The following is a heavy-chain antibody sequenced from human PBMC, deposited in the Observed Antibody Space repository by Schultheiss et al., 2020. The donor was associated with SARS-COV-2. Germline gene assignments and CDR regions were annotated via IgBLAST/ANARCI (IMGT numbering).Heavy chain of an antibody. D-gene: IGHD5-12*01. J-gene: IGHJ4*02. Sequence: GGSLRLSCAASGFTFSSYAMSWVRQAPGKGLEWVSAISGSGGSTYYADSVKGRFTISRDNSKNTLYLQMNSLKTEDTAVYYCTTAFSGYDSLTGDYWGQGTLVTVSS. CDR2: ISGSGGST. V-gene: IGHV3-23*01. CDR3: TTAFSGYDSLTGDY. CDR1: GFTFSSYA.